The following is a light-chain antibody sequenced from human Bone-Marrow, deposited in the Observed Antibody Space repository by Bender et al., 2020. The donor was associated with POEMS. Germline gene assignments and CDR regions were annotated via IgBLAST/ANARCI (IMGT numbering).Light chain of an antibody. J-gene: IGLJ2*01. Sequence: QSALTQPASVSGSPGQSISISCTGTSSDIAIYDFVSWYQQHPGKAPTLIIFNVSSRPSGVSHRFSGSKSGNTASLTISGLQADDEADYYCAAWDDSLNGVVFGGGTKLTVL. CDR3: AAWDDSLNGVV. V-gene: IGLV2-14*03. CDR1: SSDIAIYDF. CDR2: NVS.